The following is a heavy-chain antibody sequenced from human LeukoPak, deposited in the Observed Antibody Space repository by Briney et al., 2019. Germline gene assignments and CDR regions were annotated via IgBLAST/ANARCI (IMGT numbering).Heavy chain of an antibody. CDR3: AKARTRGYSYGSFDY. J-gene: IGHJ4*02. CDR2: IGTAGEI. D-gene: IGHD5-18*01. V-gene: IGHV3-13*01. Sequence: GGSLRLSCAASGFTFSSYDIHWVRQATGKGLEWVSGIGTAGEIYYPGSVKGRFTISRENAKNSLYLQMNSLRAGDTAVYYCAKARTRGYSYGSFDYWGQGTLVTVSS. CDR1: GFTFSSYD.